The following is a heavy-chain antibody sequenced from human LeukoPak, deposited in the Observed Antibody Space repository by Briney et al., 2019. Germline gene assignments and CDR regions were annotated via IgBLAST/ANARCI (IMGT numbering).Heavy chain of an antibody. V-gene: IGHV4-34*01. CDR2: IYHSGST. D-gene: IGHD4-17*01. J-gene: IGHJ2*01. CDR3: ARAPQSDYGTHWYFDL. Sequence: SETLSLTCAVYGGSFRAYYWSWIRQPPGRGLEWIGEIYHSGSTNYNPSLKSRVTISVDTSKNQFSLKLSSVTAADTAVYYCARAPQSDYGTHWYFDLWGRGTLVTVSS. CDR1: GGSFRAYY.